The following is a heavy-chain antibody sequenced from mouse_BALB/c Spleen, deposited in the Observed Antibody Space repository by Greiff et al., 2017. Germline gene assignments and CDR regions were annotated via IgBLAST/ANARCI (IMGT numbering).Heavy chain of an antibody. Sequence: QVQLKESGPGLVAPSQSLSITCTVSGFSLTSYGVHWVRQPPGKGLEWLGVIWAGGSTNYNSALMSRLSISKDNSKSQVFLKMNSLQTDDTAMYYCARDDLLRLLFAYWGQGTLVTVSA. CDR2: IWAGGST. CDR1: GFSLTSYG. V-gene: IGHV2-9*02. CDR3: ARDDLLRLLFAY. J-gene: IGHJ3*01. D-gene: IGHD1-2*01.